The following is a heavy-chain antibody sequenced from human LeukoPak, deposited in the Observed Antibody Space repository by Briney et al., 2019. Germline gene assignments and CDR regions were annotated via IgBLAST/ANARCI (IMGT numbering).Heavy chain of an antibody. D-gene: IGHD4-17*01. CDR3: ARTATSGLLGWFDP. V-gene: IGHV4-59*01. J-gene: IGHJ5*02. CDR2: IYYSGST. Sequence: SETLSLTCTVSGGSISSYYWSWIRQPPGKGLEWIGYIYYSGSTNYNPSLKSRVTISVDTSKNQFSLKLSSVTAADTAVYYCARTATSGLLGWFDPWGQGTLVTVSS. CDR1: GGSISSYY.